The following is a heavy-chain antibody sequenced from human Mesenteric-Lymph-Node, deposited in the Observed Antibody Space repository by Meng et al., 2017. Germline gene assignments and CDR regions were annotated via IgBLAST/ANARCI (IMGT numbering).Heavy chain of an antibody. D-gene: IGHD3-10*01. CDR2: INPNSGGT. CDR3: ARGQGDSGSYAFDI. J-gene: IGHJ3*02. Sequence: ASVKVSCKASGYTFTGYYMHLVRQAPGQGLEWMGRINPNSGGTNYAQRFQGRVTMTRDTSISTAYMELSWLRSDDTAVYYCARGQGDSGSYAFDIWGQGTMVTVSS. V-gene: IGHV1-2*06. CDR1: GYTFTGYY.